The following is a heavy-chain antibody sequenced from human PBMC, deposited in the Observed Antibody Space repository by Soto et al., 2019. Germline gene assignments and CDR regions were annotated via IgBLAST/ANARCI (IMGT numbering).Heavy chain of an antibody. J-gene: IGHJ6*02. CDR2: ISYDGSNK. Sequence: QVQLVESGGGVVQPGRSLRLSCAASGFTFSSYAMHWVRQAPGKGLEWVTVISYDGSNKYYADSVQGRFTVSRDNSDNTLYLQMNSLRAEETAVYYCARWQRAPSGYYYGMDVWGQGTTVTVSS. CDR1: GFTFSSYA. CDR3: ARWQRAPSGYYYGMDV. V-gene: IGHV3-30-3*01. D-gene: IGHD6-25*01.